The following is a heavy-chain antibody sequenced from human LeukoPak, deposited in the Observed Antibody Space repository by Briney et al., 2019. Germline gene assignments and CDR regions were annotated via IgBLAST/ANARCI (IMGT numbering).Heavy chain of an antibody. CDR3: VKGYCSSTSCYAFDY. V-gene: IGHV3-64D*09. D-gene: IGHD2-2*01. CDR1: GFIFSSYA. Sequence: PGGSLRLSCSASGFIFSSYAMHWVRQAPGKGLEYVSGISSNGGSTYHADSVKGRFTISRDNSKNTLYLQMSSLRGEDTAVYYCVKGYCSSTSCYAFDYWGQGTLVTVSS. CDR2: ISSNGGST. J-gene: IGHJ4*02.